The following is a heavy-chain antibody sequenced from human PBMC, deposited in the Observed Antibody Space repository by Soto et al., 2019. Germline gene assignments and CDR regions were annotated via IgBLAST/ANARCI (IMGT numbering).Heavy chain of an antibody. CDR2: IYYSGST. CDR3: ARIGATFYFDY. Sequence: QVQLQESGLELVKPSETLSLTCTVSGGSVISGSYYWSWIRQPPGKGLEWIGYIYYSGSTNYNPSLKRRVTISVDTSKNQFSLKLSSVTAADTAVYYCARIGATFYFDYWGQGTLVTVSS. V-gene: IGHV4-61*01. J-gene: IGHJ4*02. CDR1: GGSVISGSYY.